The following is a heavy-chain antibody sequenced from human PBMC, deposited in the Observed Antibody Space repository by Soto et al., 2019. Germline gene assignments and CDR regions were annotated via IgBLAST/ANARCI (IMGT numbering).Heavy chain of an antibody. CDR1: GGSFSGYY. V-gene: IGHV4-34*01. D-gene: IGHD2-2*01. CDR2: INHSGST. CDR3: ALDKVVPGGMDV. Sequence: QVQLQQWGAGLLKPSETLSLTCAVYGGSFSGYYWCWIRQPPGTGLEWNGEINHSGSTNYNPSVKRQVTISVDTCKNQISLKLSSATAADTAVYYCALDKVVPGGMDVWGKGTTVTVYS. J-gene: IGHJ6*03.